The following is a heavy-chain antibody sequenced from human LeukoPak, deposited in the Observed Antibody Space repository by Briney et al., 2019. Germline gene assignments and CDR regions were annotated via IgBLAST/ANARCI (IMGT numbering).Heavy chain of an antibody. CDR2: IYHSGST. CDR1: GGSISSGGYY. Sequence: MASETLSLTCTVSGGSISSGGYYWSWIRQPPGKGLEWIGYIYHSGSTYYNPSLKSRVTISVDRSKNQFSLKLSSVTAADTAVYYCAREGWYYYGSGSYHDAFDIWGQGTMVTVSS. CDR3: AREGWYYYGSGSYHDAFDI. J-gene: IGHJ3*02. V-gene: IGHV4-30-2*01. D-gene: IGHD3-10*01.